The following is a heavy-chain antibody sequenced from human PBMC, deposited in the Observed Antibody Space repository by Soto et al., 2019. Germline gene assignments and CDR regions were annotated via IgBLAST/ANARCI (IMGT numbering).Heavy chain of an antibody. J-gene: IGHJ4*02. D-gene: IGHD3-16*01. V-gene: IGHV3-74*03. CDR3: AKDLSWGQCDY. CDR1: GFTFSSYW. Sequence: EVQLVESGGGLVQPGGSLRLSCAASGFTFSSYWMHWVRQDPGKGLVWVSSIKTDGTATQYADSMKGRFTVSRDNAKNTLYLQMNSLRAEDTAVYYCAKDLSWGQCDYWGQGTLVTGTS. CDR2: IKTDGTAT.